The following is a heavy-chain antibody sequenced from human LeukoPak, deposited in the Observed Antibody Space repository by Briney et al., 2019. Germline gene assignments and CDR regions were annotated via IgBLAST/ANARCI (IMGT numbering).Heavy chain of an antibody. D-gene: IGHD1-14*01. V-gene: IGHV4-39*07. CDR1: GGSISSSSYY. J-gene: IGHJ3*02. CDR3: ARIRNYAFDI. CDR2: IYYSGST. Sequence: SETLSLTCTVSGGSISSSSYYWGWIRQPPGKGLEWIGSIYYSGSTSYNPSLKSRVTISVDTSKNQFSLKLSSVTAADTAVYYCARIRNYAFDIWGQGTMVTVSS.